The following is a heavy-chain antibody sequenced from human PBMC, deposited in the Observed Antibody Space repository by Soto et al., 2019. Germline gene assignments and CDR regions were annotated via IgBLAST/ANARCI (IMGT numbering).Heavy chain of an antibody. J-gene: IGHJ6*02. D-gene: IGHD1-20*01. CDR1: GGSISSGDDF. Sequence: QVQLQESGPGLVKPSQTLSLTCTVSGGSISSGDDFWTWIRQPPGKGLEWIGYIYYSGSTYYNPSLKRRPTMSVDTSKNPGSLELSSVPASDTAVYYCARDRAKWKDYYYYGMDVWGQGTTVTGSS. V-gene: IGHV4-30-4*01. CDR3: ARDRAKWKDYYYYGMDV. CDR2: IYYSGST.